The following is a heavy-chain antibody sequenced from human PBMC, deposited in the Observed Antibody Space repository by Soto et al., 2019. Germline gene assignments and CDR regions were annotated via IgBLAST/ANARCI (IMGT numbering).Heavy chain of an antibody. J-gene: IGHJ4*02. CDR2: IYYSGSS. V-gene: IGHV4-39*01. D-gene: IGHD2-15*01. CDR1: GGSISSSSYY. CDR3: TRQVVRVSYFDY. Sequence: SETLSLTCTVSGGSISSSSYYWGWIRQPPGKGLEWIGSIYYSGSSCYNRSLKSRVTIFVDTSKNQFSLKLRSVTAADMAAYYCTRQVVRVSYFDYWGQGTLVTVSS.